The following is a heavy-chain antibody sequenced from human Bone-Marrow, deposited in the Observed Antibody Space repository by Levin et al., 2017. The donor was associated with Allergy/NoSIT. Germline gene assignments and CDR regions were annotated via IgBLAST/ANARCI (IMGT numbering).Heavy chain of an antibody. CDR1: GFTFSSYS. J-gene: IGHJ4*02. V-gene: IGHV3-21*01. CDR2: ISSSSSYI. D-gene: IGHD3-10*01. Sequence: GGSLRLSCAASGFTFSSYSMNWVRQAPGKGLEWVSSISSSSSYIYYADSVKGRFTISRDNAKNSLYLQMNSLRAEDTAVYYCARAREGLLLWFGEPLDYWGQGTLVTVSS. CDR3: ARAREGLLLWFGEPLDY.